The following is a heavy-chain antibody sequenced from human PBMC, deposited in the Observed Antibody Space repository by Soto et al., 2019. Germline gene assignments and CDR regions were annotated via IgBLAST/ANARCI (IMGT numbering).Heavy chain of an antibody. Sequence: SGTLFPTCTFSGCSLSSGGYSRGWIRPPPGKGVEGIGYIYHSWSTYYNPSLKSRVTISVDRSKNQFSLKLSSVTAADTAVYYCHARGPLSTAGNGEYYYHGMDVWRQGTTVPLSS. D-gene: IGHD2-2*01. J-gene: IGHJ6*02. V-gene: IGHV4-30-2*01. CDR3: HARGPLSTAGNGEYYYHGMDV. CDR1: GCSLSSGGYS. CDR2: IYHSWST.